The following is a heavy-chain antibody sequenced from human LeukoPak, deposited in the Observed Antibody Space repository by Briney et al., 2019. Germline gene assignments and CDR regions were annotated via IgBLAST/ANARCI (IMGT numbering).Heavy chain of an antibody. CDR3: ARDHTPTYYYDSIENCAFDI. V-gene: IGHV7-4-1*02. CDR2: INTNTGNP. CDR1: GYTFTSYA. D-gene: IGHD3-22*01. J-gene: IGHJ3*02. Sequence: GASVKVSCKASGYTFTSYAMNWVRQAPGQGLEWMGWINTNTGNPTYAQGFTGRFVFSLDTSVSTAYLRISSLKAEDTAVYYCARDHTPTYYYDSIENCAFDIWGQGTMVTVSS.